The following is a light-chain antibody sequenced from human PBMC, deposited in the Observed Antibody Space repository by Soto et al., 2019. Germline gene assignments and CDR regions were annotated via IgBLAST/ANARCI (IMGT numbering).Light chain of an antibody. CDR1: QSLLHSNGYNC. J-gene: IGKJ1*01. Sequence: DIVMTQSPLSLPVTPGEPASISCRSSQSLLHSNGYNCLYWYLQKPGQSSQLLIYLGSNRASCVPERFSGRGLGTDFTLKISRVEAEDVGVYYCMPTLQTSLSFGLGTKVQI. V-gene: IGKV2-28*01. CDR3: MPTLQTSLS. CDR2: LGS.